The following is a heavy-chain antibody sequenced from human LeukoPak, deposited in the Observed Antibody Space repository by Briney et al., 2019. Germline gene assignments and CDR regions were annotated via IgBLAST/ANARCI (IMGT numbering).Heavy chain of an antibody. CDR3: AKEGPLSVAGTRD. J-gene: IGHJ4*02. CDR1: GFTFSSYG. V-gene: IGHV3-30*18. CDR2: ISYDGSNK. Sequence: GGSLRLSCAASGFTFSSYGMHWVRQAPGKGLEWVAVISYDGSNKYYADSVKGRFTISRDNSKNTLYLQMNSLRAEDTAVYYCAKEGPLSVAGTRDWGQGTLVTVSS. D-gene: IGHD6-19*01.